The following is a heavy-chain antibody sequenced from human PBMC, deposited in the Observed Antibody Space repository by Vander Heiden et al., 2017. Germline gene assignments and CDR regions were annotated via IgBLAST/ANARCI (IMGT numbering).Heavy chain of an antibody. Sequence: QVTLKESGPALVKPTQTLTLTCTFSGFSLRTTGMRVTWIRQSPGKALEWLARIDWNDDKSYTASLRTRLSISKDTSKNQVILRMTRMEPADTGTYYCARSGRVGLEWHFMDVWGQGTTVAVSS. CDR3: ARSGRVGLEWHFMDV. CDR2: IDWNDDK. D-gene: IGHD3-3*01. V-gene: IGHV2-70*04. J-gene: IGHJ6*02. CDR1: GFSLRTTGMR.